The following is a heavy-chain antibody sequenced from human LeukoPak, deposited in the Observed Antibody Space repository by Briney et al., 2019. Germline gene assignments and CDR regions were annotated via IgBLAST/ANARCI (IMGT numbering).Heavy chain of an antibody. Sequence: PGGSLRLSCAASGFTFSSYAMHWVRQAPGKGLEWVAVISYDGSNKYYADSVKGRFTISRDNSKNTLYLQMNSLRAEDTAVYYCARDSGAAAGLFDYWGQGTLVTVSS. CDR1: GFTFSSYA. J-gene: IGHJ4*02. CDR2: ISYDGSNK. V-gene: IGHV3-30*04. CDR3: ARDSGAAAGLFDY. D-gene: IGHD6-13*01.